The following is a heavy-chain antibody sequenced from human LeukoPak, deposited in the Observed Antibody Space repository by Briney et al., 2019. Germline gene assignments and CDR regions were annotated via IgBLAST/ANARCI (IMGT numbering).Heavy chain of an antibody. V-gene: IGHV1-2*02. CDR3: AREYCTNGVCYRAWFDP. J-gene: IGHJ5*02. CDR2: INPNSGGT. CDR1: GYTFTGYY. Sequence: ASVKVSCKASGYTFTGYYMHWVRQAPGQGLEWMGWINPNSGGTNYAQKFQGRVTMTRDTSISTAYMELSRLRSDDTAVYYCAREYCTNGVCYRAWFDPWGQGTLVTASS. D-gene: IGHD2-8*01.